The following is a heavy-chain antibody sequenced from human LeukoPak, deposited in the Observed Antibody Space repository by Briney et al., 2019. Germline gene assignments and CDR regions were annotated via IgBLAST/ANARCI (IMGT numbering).Heavy chain of an antibody. D-gene: IGHD5-12*01. CDR2: IKSKTDGGTT. V-gene: IGHV3-15*01. CDR3: TTDRTVRVALNWFDP. J-gene: IGHJ5*02. Sequence: PGGSLKLSCAASGFTFSSAWMSWVRQAPGKGLEWVGRIKSKTDGGTTDYAAPVKGRFTISRDDSKNTLYLQMNSLKTEDTAVYYCTTDRTVRVALNWFDPWGQGALVTVSS. CDR1: GFTFSSAW.